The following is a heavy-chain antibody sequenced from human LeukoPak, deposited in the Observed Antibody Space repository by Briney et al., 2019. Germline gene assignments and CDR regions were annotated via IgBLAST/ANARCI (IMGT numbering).Heavy chain of an antibody. Sequence: PGGSLRLSCAASGFTFSTYAMSWVRQAPGKGLEWVSLISCDGSGTYYADSVKGRFTISRDNSKNTRYLQLNSLRADDTSLYYCASPGTPRAVSHSCDWYYFGYWGQGTLVTVS. CDR3: ASPGTPRAVSHSCDWYYFGY. V-gene: IGHV3-23*01. J-gene: IGHJ4*02. CDR2: ISCDGSGT. CDR1: GFTFSTYA. D-gene: IGHD2-15*01.